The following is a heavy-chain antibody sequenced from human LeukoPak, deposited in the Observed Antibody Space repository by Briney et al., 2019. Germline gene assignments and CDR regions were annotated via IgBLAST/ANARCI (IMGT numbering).Heavy chain of an antibody. Sequence: PSETLSLTCTVSGGSISGYYWSWIRQPAGKGLEWIGRIYTSGSTNYNPSLKSRVTILVDKSKNQLSLKLSSVTAADTAVYYCARGGSGYDYFDCWGQGTLVTVSS. J-gene: IGHJ4*02. V-gene: IGHV4-4*07. CDR3: ARGGSGYDYFDC. D-gene: IGHD5-12*01. CDR1: GGSISGYY. CDR2: IYTSGST.